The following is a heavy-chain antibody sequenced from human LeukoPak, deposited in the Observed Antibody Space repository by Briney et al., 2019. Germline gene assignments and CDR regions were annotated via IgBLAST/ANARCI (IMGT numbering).Heavy chain of an antibody. V-gene: IGHV3-30*04. J-gene: IGHJ4*02. Sequence: GRSLVLSCAASGFTFSSYAMHWVRQAPGKGLEWVAVISYDGSNKYYADSVKGRFTISRDNSKNTLYLQMNRLRAEDTAVYYCEALFDYWGQGTLVTVSS. CDR1: GFTFSSYA. CDR2: ISYDGSNK. CDR3: EALFDY.